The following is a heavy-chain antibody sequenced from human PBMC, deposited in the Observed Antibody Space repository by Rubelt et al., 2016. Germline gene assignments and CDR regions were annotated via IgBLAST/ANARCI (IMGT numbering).Heavy chain of an antibody. CDR3: ARSSGTTVTTVDY. V-gene: IGHV5-10-1*03. J-gene: IGHJ4*02. Sequence: EVQLVQSGAEVKKPGESLRISCQGSGYSFTSYWISWVRQMPGKGLEWMGRIDPSDSYTNYSPPFQWNVTISADKSISTAYLQWSSLKASDTAMYYCARSSGTTVTTVDYWGQGTLVTVSS. CDR2: IDPSDSYT. D-gene: IGHD4-17*01. CDR1: GYSFTSYW.